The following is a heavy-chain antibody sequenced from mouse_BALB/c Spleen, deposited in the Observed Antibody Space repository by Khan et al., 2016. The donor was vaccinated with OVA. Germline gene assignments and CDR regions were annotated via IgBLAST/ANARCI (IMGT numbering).Heavy chain of an antibody. V-gene: IGHV3-5*02. Sequence: EVQLQESGPGLVKPSQTVSLTCTVTGISITTGNYRWSWIRQFPGNKLEWIGNIYYSGTITYNPFLTSRTTITRDTSKNRFFLEMNSLTAEDTATYYCARDYGSLYWYFDVWGAGTTVTVSS. CDR1: GISITTGNYR. CDR2: IYYSGTI. CDR3: ARDYGSLYWYFDV. D-gene: IGHD1-1*01. J-gene: IGHJ1*01.